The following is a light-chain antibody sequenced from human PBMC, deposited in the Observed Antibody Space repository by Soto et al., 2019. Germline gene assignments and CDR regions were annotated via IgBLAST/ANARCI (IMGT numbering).Light chain of an antibody. V-gene: IGKV1-5*03. CDR2: TAS. CDR1: QSISSW. Sequence: DIQMTQSHSTLSESVGDRVTITCRASQSISSWLAWYKHKLAKAPKLLIHTASSLESGAPSRFSGSGSGTEFPLTISSLQPDDFATYYCQQYYSYWTFGQGTKVEI. CDR3: QQYYSYWT. J-gene: IGKJ1*01.